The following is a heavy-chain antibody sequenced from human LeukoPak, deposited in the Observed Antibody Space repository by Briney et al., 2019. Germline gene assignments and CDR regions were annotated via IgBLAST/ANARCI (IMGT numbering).Heavy chain of an antibody. CDR1: GYTFTSYY. D-gene: IGHD1-26*01. V-gene: IGHV1-46*01. CDR2: INPSGGST. CDR3: AITGRGMYGWIDP. Sequence: ASVKVSCKASGYTFTSYYMHWVRQAPGQGLEWMGIINPSGGSTSYAQKFQGRVTMTRDMSTSTVYMELSSLRSEDTAVYYCAITGRGMYGWIDPWGQGTLVTVSS. J-gene: IGHJ5*02.